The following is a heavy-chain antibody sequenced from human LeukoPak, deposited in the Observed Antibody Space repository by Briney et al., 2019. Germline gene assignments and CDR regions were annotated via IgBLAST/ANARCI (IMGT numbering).Heavy chain of an antibody. CDR2: ISGSGGST. J-gene: IGHJ4*02. V-gene: IGHV3-23*01. D-gene: IGHD3-10*01. CDR3: AKKRDYYGSGSYLGY. CDR1: GFTVSYNY. Sequence: PGGSLRLSCAASGFTVSYNYMSWVRQAPGKVLEWISAISGSGGSTYYADSVKGRFTISRDNSKNTLYLQMNSLRAEDTAVYYCAKKRDYYGSGSYLGYWGQGTLVTVSS.